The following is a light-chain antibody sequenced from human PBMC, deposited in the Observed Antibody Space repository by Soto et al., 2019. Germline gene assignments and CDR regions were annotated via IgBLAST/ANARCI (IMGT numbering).Light chain of an antibody. J-gene: IGLJ1*01. V-gene: IGLV2-8*01. Sequence: QSALTQPPSASGSPGQSVTISCTGTSSDVGGYNYVSWYQQHPGKAPKLMIYEVSERPSGVPDRFSGSKSGNTASLTVSGLQAEDEADYFCSSYAGSNNFRYVFGTGTKLTVL. CDR3: SSYAGSNNFRYV. CDR2: EVS. CDR1: SSDVGGYNY.